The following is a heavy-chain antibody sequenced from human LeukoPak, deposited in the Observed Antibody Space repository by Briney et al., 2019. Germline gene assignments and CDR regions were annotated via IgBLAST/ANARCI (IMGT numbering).Heavy chain of an antibody. J-gene: IGHJ4*02. D-gene: IGHD6-13*01. CDR2: INPKSGGT. Sequence: ASVKVSCKASGYTFTDYYLRWVRQAPGQGLEWMGWINPKSGGTNYAQKFQGRVTMTRDTSISTIYMELSRLISDDTAVYYCARGTRFGAASDTGYWGQGTLVTVSS. CDR3: ARGTRFGAASDTGY. CDR1: GYTFTDYY. V-gene: IGHV1-2*02.